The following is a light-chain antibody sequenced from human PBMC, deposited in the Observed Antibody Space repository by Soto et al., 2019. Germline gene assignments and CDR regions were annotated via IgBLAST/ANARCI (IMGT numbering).Light chain of an antibody. CDR3: QQRYTTPLT. V-gene: IGKV1-39*01. Sequence: DIQMTQSPSSLSASVGDRVTITCRASQSIRRDLNWYQQKPGKAPNLLIYGASSLQSGVPSRFSGSGSGTDFTLTISSLQPEDFATYYCQQRYTTPLTFGQGTRLEIK. CDR2: GAS. J-gene: IGKJ5*01. CDR1: QSIRRD.